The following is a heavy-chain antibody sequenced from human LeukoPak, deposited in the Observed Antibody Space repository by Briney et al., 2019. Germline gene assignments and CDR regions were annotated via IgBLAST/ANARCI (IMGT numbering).Heavy chain of an antibody. CDR1: GYTFTGYY. Sequence: GASVTVSCKASGYTFTGYYMHWVRQAPGQGLEWMGWSNPNSGGTNYAQKFQGRVTMTKDTSISTTYMELSKLRSDDAAVYYCARGIKQQPTGVWGQGTMVTVSS. D-gene: IGHD6-13*01. CDR2: SNPNSGGT. V-gene: IGHV1-2*02. J-gene: IGHJ4*02. CDR3: ARGIKQQPTGV.